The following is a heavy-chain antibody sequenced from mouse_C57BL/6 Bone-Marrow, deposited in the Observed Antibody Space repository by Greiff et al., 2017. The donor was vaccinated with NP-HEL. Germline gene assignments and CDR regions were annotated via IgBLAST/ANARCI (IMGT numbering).Heavy chain of an antibody. D-gene: IGHD1-1*01. V-gene: IGHV6-3*01. CDR2: IRLKSDNYAT. CDR1: GFTFSNYW. J-gene: IGHJ2*01. Sequence: EVKLVESGGGLVQPGGSMKLSCVASGFTFSNYWMNWVRQSPEKGLEWVAQIRLKSDNYATHYAESVKGRFTISRDDSKSSVYLQMNNLRAEDTGIYYCTIITTVVAPLYFDDGGQGTTLTVSS. CDR3: TIITTVVAPLYFDD.